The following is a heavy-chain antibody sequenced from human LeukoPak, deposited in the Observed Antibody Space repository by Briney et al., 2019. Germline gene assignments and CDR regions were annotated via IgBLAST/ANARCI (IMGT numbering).Heavy chain of an antibody. CDR2: ISYSGST. Sequence: SETLSLICNGSVGSISNYYLSWIRQSPGKGLEWIGYISYSGSTNYNPSLKSRVSISVDTSKNHFSLKLTSVTAADTAVYYCARRRYLTSGSFDYWGQGTLVTVSS. D-gene: IGHD3-10*01. V-gene: IGHV4-59*01. CDR3: ARRRYLTSGSFDY. CDR1: VGSISNYY. J-gene: IGHJ4*02.